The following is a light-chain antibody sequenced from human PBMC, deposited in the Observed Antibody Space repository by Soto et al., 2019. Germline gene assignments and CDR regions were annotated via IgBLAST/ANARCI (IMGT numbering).Light chain of an antibody. CDR3: TVWDDSLRGRL. V-gene: IGLV1-47*01. CDR1: SSNIESNY. J-gene: IGLJ2*01. Sequence: QLVLTQPPSASGTPGQRVTISCSGSSSNIESNYVYWYQQLPGTAPRLLIYRNNQRPSGVPDRFSGYKSGTSASLAISALRSEDEADYYCTVWDDSLRGRLFGGGTKLTVL. CDR2: RNN.